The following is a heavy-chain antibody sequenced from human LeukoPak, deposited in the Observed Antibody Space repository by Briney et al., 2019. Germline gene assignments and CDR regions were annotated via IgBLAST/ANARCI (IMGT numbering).Heavy chain of an antibody. V-gene: IGHV3-30*04. Sequence: GGSLRLSCAASGFTFSSYAMHWVRQAPGKGLEWVAVISYDGSNKYYADSVKGRFTISRDNSKNTLYLQMNSLRAEDTAVYYCAKNSGYYATGSYSGWGQGTLVTVSS. CDR1: GFTFSSYA. CDR3: AKNSGYYATGSYSG. D-gene: IGHD3-10*01. CDR2: ISYDGSNK. J-gene: IGHJ4*02.